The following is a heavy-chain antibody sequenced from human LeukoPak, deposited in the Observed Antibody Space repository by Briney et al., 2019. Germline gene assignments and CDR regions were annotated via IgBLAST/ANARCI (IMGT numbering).Heavy chain of an antibody. J-gene: IGHJ3*02. Sequence: ASVKVSCKASGYTFTCYGISWVRQAPGQGLEWMGWISAYNGNTNYAQKLQGRVTMTTDTSTSTAYMELSSLRSEDTAVYYCARPGDGIVGATWDAFDIWGQGTMVTVSS. CDR2: ISAYNGNT. CDR3: ARPGDGIVGATWDAFDI. CDR1: GYTFTCYG. D-gene: IGHD1-26*01. V-gene: IGHV1-18*01.